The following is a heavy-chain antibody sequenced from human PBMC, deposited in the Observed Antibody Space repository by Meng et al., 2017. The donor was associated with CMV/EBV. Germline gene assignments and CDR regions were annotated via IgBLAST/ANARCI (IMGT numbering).Heavy chain of an antibody. D-gene: IGHD3-10*01. J-gene: IGHJ6*02. CDR1: GGSISSGDYY. CDR3: ARGPMVRGVIGYYYYGMDV. CDR2: IYYSGST. V-gene: IGHV4-30-4*08. Sequence: SETLSLTCTVSGGSISSGDYYWSWIRQPPGKGLEWIGYIYYSGSTYYNPSLKSRVTISVDTSKNQFSLKLSSVTAADPAVYYCARGPMVRGVIGYYYYGMDVWAKGPRSPSP.